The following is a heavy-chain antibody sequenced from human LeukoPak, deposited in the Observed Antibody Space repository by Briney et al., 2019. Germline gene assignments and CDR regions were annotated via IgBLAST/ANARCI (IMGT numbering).Heavy chain of an antibody. J-gene: IGHJ4*02. CDR1: GFTFSRFW. Sequence: GGSLRLSCAASGFTFSRFWMSWVRQAPGKGLEWMANIKQDGSEKYYVDSVKGRFTISRDNAKSSMWLQMNSLRDEDTAVYYCARDQTPFYWGQGSLVTVSS. D-gene: IGHD2-15*01. CDR2: IKQDGSEK. CDR3: ARDQTPFY. V-gene: IGHV3-7*01.